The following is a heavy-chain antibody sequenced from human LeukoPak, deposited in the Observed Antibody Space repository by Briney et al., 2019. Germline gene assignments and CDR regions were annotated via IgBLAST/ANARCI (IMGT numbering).Heavy chain of an antibody. V-gene: IGHV3-23*01. CDR1: GFTFSSYA. CDR3: AKDLAYYDSSGYPEDY. D-gene: IGHD3-22*01. CDR2: ISGSGGST. Sequence: PGGSLRLSCAASGFTFSSYAMSWVRQAPGKGLEWVSAISGSGGSTYYADSVKGRFTISRDNSKNTLYLQMNSLRAEDTAVYYCAKDLAYYDSSGYPEDYWGQGTLVTVSS. J-gene: IGHJ4*02.